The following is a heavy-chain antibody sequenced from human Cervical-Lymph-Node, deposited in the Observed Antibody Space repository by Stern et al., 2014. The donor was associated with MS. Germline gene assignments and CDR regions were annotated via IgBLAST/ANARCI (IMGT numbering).Heavy chain of an antibody. J-gene: IGHJ4*02. D-gene: IGHD3-22*01. CDR1: GGSISSGGFY. CDR3: ARDRVGSSGYWTYFDS. Sequence: VQLVESGPGLVKPSETLSLTCTVSGGSISSGGFYWSWVRQHPGKGLEWIGYIYYSGATFYNPSLKSRLIMSLDTSKNQFSLRLSSVTAADTAMYYCARDRVGSSGYWTYFDSWGQGMLVAVSS. V-gene: IGHV4-31*03. CDR2: IYYSGAT.